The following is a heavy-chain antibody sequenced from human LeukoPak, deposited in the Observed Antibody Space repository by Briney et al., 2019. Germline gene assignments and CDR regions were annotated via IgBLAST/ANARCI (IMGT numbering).Heavy chain of an antibody. CDR2: ISSSSSTI. CDR3: ARTLYYYGSGSYYTTAHAFDI. Sequence: GGSLRLSCAASGFTFSSYSMNWVRQAPGKGLEWVSYISSSSSTIYYADSVKGRFTISRDNAKNSLYLQMNSLRAEDTAVYYCARTLYYYGSGSYYTTAHAFDIWGQGTMVTVSS. V-gene: IGHV3-48*04. J-gene: IGHJ3*02. CDR1: GFTFSSYS. D-gene: IGHD3-10*01.